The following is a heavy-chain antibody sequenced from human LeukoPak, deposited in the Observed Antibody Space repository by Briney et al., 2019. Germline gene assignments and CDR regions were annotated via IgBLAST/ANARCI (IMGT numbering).Heavy chain of an antibody. Sequence: GGSLRLSCAASGFTFSNAWMSWVRQAPGKGLEWVGRIKGKTDSGTTDYAAPVKGRFTVSRDDSKNTLYLQMNSLKTEDTAVYYCTTLAAAGTGYWGQGTLVTVSS. CDR3: TTLAAAGTGY. J-gene: IGHJ4*02. CDR2: IKGKTDSGTT. CDR1: GFTFSNAW. D-gene: IGHD6-13*01. V-gene: IGHV3-15*01.